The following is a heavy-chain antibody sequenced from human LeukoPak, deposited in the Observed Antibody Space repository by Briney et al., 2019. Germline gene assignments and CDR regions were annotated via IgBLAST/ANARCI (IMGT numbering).Heavy chain of an antibody. CDR2: IYYSGST. J-gene: IGHJ4*02. V-gene: IGHV4-59*01. CDR1: GGSISSYY. CDR3: ARGIEWMGATTFDY. D-gene: IGHD1-26*01. Sequence: SKTLSLTCTVSGGSISSYYWSWIRQPPGKGLEWIGYIYYSGSTNYNPSLKSRVTISVDTSKNQFSLKLSSVTAADTAVYYCARGIEWMGATTFDYWGQGTLVTVSS.